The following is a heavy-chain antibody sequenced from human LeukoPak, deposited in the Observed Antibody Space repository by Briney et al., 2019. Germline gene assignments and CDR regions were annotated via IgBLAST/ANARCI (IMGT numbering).Heavy chain of an antibody. CDR2: INHSGST. D-gene: IGHD3-3*01. CDR1: GGSFSGYY. CDR3: ARSAARAFGY. J-gene: IGHJ4*02. V-gene: IGHV4-34*01. Sequence: SETLSLTCAVYGGSFSGYYWSWIRQPPGKGLEWIGEINHSGSTNYNPSLKSRVTISVDTSKNQFSLKLSSVTAADTAVYYCARSAARAFGYWGQGTLDTVSS.